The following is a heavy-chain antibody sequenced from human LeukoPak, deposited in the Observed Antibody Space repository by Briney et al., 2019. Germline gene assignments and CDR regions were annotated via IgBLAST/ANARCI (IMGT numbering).Heavy chain of an antibody. Sequence: XWINAGNGNTKYSQNFQGRVTITRDTSASTAYLELRSLRSEDAAMYYCAKASYSSGWFLGGPPDYWGQGTLVTVSS. V-gene: IGHV1-3*01. CDR2: INAGNGNT. J-gene: IGHJ4*02. D-gene: IGHD6-19*01. CDR3: AKASYSSGWFLGGPPDY.